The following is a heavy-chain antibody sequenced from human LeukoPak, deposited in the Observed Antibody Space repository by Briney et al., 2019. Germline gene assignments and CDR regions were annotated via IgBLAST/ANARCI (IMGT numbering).Heavy chain of an antibody. V-gene: IGHV1-24*01. CDR3: ATKRQFDWLSGLDY. D-gene: IGHD3-9*01. Sequence: ASVKVSCKVSGYTLTKLSMHWVRQAPGKGLEWMGGFDPEDGETIYAQKFQGRVTMTEDTSTDTAYMELSSLRSEDTAVYYCATKRQFDWLSGLDYWGQGTLVTVSS. CDR2: FDPEDGET. J-gene: IGHJ4*02. CDR1: GYTLTKLS.